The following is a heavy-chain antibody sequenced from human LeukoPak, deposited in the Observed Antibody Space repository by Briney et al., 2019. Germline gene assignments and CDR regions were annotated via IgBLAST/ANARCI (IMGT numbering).Heavy chain of an antibody. Sequence: GGSLRLSCAASGFTFSSYGMHWARQAPGKGLEWVAFIRYDGSNKYYADSVKGRFTISRDNSKNTLYLQMNSLRAEDTAVYYCAKGHYYDSSGYYSGDAFDIWGQGTMVTVSS. J-gene: IGHJ3*02. CDR2: IRYDGSNK. D-gene: IGHD3-22*01. CDR3: AKGHYYDSSGYYSGDAFDI. CDR1: GFTFSSYG. V-gene: IGHV3-30*02.